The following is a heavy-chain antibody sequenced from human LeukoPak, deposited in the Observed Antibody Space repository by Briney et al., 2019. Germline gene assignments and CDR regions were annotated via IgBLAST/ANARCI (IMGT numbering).Heavy chain of an antibody. CDR3: AKSPPYCSRSRCLYYFDH. CDR2: ISSSSSTI. D-gene: IGHD2-2*01. Sequence: PGGSLRLSCAASGFTFSSYSMNWVRQAPGKGLEWVSYISSSSSTIYYADSVKGRFTISRDNSRNTLYLQMNSLTAEDTAVYYCAKSPPYCSRSRCLYYFDHWGQGTLVTVSS. CDR1: GFTFSSYS. J-gene: IGHJ4*02. V-gene: IGHV3-48*01.